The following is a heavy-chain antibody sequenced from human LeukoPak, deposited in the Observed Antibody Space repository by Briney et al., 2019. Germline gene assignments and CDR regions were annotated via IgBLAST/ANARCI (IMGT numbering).Heavy chain of an antibody. CDR3: ATTARIAAAIPFDY. CDR1: GFTFSSYS. Sequence: GGSLRLSCAASGFTFSSYSMNWVRQAPGKGLKWVSYISSSSSTIYYADSVKGRFTISRDNTKNSLYLQMNSLRAEDTAVYYCATTARIAAAIPFDYWGQGTLVTVSS. V-gene: IGHV3-48*01. J-gene: IGHJ4*02. D-gene: IGHD6-13*01. CDR2: ISSSSSTI.